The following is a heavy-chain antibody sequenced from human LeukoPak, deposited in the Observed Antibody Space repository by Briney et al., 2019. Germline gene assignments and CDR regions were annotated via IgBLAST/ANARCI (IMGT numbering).Heavy chain of an antibody. Sequence: PSETLSLTCAVYGGSFSGYYWSWIRQPPGKGLEWIGEINHSGSANYNPSLKSRVTISVDTSKNQFSLKLSSVTAADTAVYYCARQEARFLEWLTRFDPWGQGTLVTVSS. CDR3: ARQEARFLEWLTRFDP. V-gene: IGHV4-34*01. CDR2: INHSGSA. D-gene: IGHD3-3*01. J-gene: IGHJ5*02. CDR1: GGSFSGYY.